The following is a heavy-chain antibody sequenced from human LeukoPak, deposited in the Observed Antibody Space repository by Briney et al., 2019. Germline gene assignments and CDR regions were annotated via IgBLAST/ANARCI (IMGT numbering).Heavy chain of an antibody. CDR1: GFIFSSYW. V-gene: IGHV3-74*01. Sequence: GGSLRLSCAASGFIFSSYWMHWVRQAPGKGLVWVSRINSDGSSTSYADSVKGRFTISRGNAKNTLYLQMNSLRAEDTAVYYCARDRYNWNGIGYFDVWGRGTLVTVSS. CDR3: ARDRYNWNGIGYFDV. CDR2: INSDGSST. J-gene: IGHJ2*01. D-gene: IGHD1-20*01.